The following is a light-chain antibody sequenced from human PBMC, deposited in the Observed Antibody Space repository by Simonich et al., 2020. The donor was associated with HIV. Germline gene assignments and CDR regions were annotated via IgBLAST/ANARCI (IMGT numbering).Light chain of an antibody. CDR1: QSISSN. CDR2: GAS. J-gene: IGKJ2*01. Sequence: EIVMTQSPVTLSVSPGERATLSCRASQSISSNLAWYQQKPGQAPRLLISGASTSATGIPARFSASGSGTEFTLTITSLQSEDFAVYYCQQYKYWYTFGQGTKLEIK. V-gene: IGKV3-15*01. CDR3: QQYKYWYT.